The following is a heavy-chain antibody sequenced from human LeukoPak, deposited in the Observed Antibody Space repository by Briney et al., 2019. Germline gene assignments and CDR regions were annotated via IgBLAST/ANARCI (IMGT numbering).Heavy chain of an antibody. D-gene: IGHD3-10*01. Sequence: SETLSLTCAVYGGSFSGYYWSWIRQPPGKGLEWIGEINHSGSTNYNPSLKSRVTISVDTSKNQFSLKLSSVTAADTAVYYCARGWGGYGSGSYYKYYYYYMDVWGKGTTVTVSS. CDR3: ARGWGGYGSGSYYKYYYYYMDV. CDR1: GGSFSGYY. V-gene: IGHV4-34*01. J-gene: IGHJ6*03. CDR2: INHSGST.